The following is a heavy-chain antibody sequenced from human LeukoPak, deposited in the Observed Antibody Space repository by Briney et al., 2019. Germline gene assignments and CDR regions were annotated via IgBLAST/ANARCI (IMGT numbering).Heavy chain of an antibody. V-gene: IGHV3-23*01. CDR2: ISGSGGST. Sequence: PGGSLRLSCAASGFTFSGYAMSWVRQAPGKGLEWVSAISGSGGSTYYADSVKGRFTISRDNSKNTLYLQMNSLSAEDTAVYYCAKDTSHYYGSGSYFNYWGQGTLVTVSS. CDR3: AKDTSHYYGSGSYFNY. CDR1: GFTFSGYA. D-gene: IGHD3-10*01. J-gene: IGHJ4*02.